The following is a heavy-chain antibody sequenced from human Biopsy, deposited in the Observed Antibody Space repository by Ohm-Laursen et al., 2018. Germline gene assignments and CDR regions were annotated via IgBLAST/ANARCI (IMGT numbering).Heavy chain of an antibody. D-gene: IGHD1-1*01. CDR2: FAPENGKT. J-gene: IGHJ4*02. Sequence: ASVKVSCKVSGYTLTELSMHWVRQAPGRGLEWMGGFAPENGKTIYAQKFQGRVTMTEDTSTDTAYMELSSLRSEDTAMYYYAADINVWNVNYWGQGTQVTVSS. CDR1: GYTLTELS. V-gene: IGHV1-24*01. CDR3: AADINVWNVNY.